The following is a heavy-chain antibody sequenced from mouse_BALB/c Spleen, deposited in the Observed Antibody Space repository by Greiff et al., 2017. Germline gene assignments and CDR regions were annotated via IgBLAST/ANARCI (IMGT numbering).Heavy chain of an antibody. Sequence: EVKLMESGGDLVKPGGSLKLSCAASGFTFSSYGMSWVRQTPDKRLEWVATISSGGSYTYYPDSVKGRFTISRDNAKNTLYLQMSSLKSEDTAMYDGARHEWDEDYAMEDWGKGTSVTVSA. J-gene: IGHJ4*01. V-gene: IGHV5-6*01. CDR1: GFTFSSYG. D-gene: IGHD4-1*01. CDR2: ISSGGSYT. CDR3: ARHEWDEDYAMED.